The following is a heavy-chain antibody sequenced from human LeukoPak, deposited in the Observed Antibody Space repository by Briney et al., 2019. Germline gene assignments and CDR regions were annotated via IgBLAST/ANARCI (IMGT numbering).Heavy chain of an antibody. CDR3: ARGGAGATKDDTFDI. Sequence: GGSLRLSCAASGFTFSSYSMNWVRQAPGKGLEWVSSISSSSSYIYYADSVKGRFTISRDNAKNTPYLQMISLRVEDTAVYYCARGGAGATKDDTFDIWGQGTMVTVSS. CDR1: GFTFSSYS. CDR2: ISSSSSYI. D-gene: IGHD1-1*01. V-gene: IGHV3-21*01. J-gene: IGHJ3*02.